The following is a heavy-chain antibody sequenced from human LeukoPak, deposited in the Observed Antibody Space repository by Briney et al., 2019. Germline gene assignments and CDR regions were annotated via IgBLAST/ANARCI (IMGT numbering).Heavy chain of an antibody. J-gene: IGHJ5*02. CDR3: ARVRDRPCSGGSCYRMQVWFDP. CDR2: INPNSGGT. CDR1: GYTFTGYY. D-gene: IGHD2-15*01. Sequence: GASVKVSCKASGYTFTGYYMHWVRQAPGQGLEWMGWINPNSGGTNYAQKFQDRVTMTRDTSISTAYMELSRLRSDDTAVYYCARVRDRPCSGGSCYRMQVWFDPWGQGTLVTVSS. V-gene: IGHV1-2*02.